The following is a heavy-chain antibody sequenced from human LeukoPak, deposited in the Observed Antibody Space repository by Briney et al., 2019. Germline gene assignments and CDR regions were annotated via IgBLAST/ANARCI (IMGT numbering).Heavy chain of an antibody. D-gene: IGHD6-13*01. CDR2: ISYDGSNK. V-gene: IGHV3-30*18. J-gene: IGHJ5*02. Sequence: PGGSLRLSCAASGFTFSSYGMHWVRQAPGKGLEWVAVISYDGSNKYYADSVKGRFTISRDNSKNTLYLQMNSLRAEDTAVYYCAKEGIAAAGKGNWFDPWGQGTLVTVSS. CDR3: AKEGIAAAGKGNWFDP. CDR1: GFTFSSYG.